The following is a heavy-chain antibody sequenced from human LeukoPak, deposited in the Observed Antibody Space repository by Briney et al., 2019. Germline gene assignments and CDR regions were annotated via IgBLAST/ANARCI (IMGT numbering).Heavy chain of an antibody. CDR1: GGSISSGSYY. CDR3: ARPPDIVATIKGVDWFDP. Sequence: TSSETLSLTCTVSGGSISSGSYYWSWIRQPAGKGLEWIGRIYTSGSTNYNPSLKSRVTISVDTSKNQFSLKLSSVTAADTAVYYCARPPDIVATIKGVDWFDPWGQGTLVTVSS. J-gene: IGHJ5*02. CDR2: IYTSGST. V-gene: IGHV4-61*02. D-gene: IGHD5-12*01.